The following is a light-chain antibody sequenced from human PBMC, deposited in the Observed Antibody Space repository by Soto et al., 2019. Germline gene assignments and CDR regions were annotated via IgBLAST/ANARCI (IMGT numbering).Light chain of an antibody. CDR2: AAS. Sequence: DIQMTQSQSSLSASVGDRVTITCRASQVISNYLAWYQQKPGKVPKLLIYAASTLQSGVPFRFSGSGSGTDFTLTISSLQPEDVATYYCQKYNSAPWTFGQGTKVELK. V-gene: IGKV1-27*01. CDR1: QVISNY. CDR3: QKYNSAPWT. J-gene: IGKJ1*01.